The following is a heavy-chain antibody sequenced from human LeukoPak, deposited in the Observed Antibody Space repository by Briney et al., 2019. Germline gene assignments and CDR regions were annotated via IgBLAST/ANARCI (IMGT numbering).Heavy chain of an antibody. CDR3: AKAPVLRFLEWLPYYYYMDV. D-gene: IGHD3-3*01. CDR1: GFTFSSYA. Sequence: GGSLRLSCAASGFTFSSYAMSWVRQAPGKGLEWVSAISGSGGTTYYADSVKGRFTISRDNSKNTLYLQMNSLRAEDTAVYYCAKAPVLRFLEWLPYYYYMDVWGKGTTVTVSS. CDR2: ISGSGGTT. V-gene: IGHV3-23*01. J-gene: IGHJ6*03.